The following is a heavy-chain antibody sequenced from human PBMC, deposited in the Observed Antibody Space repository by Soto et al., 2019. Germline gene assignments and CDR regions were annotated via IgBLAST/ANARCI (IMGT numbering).Heavy chain of an antibody. CDR1: GASITFGGYS. V-gene: IGHV4-30-2*01. D-gene: IGHD1-26*01. Sequence: SETLSLTCTVSGASITFGGYSWSWIRQTPGKGLGWIGYINHLETTFYNPSFESRLTPSIDRAKNQFSLKLHSMSAADRAVYFCARGGGSDSFDYWGQGILVTVSS. CDR2: INHLETT. J-gene: IGHJ4*02. CDR3: ARGGGSDSFDY.